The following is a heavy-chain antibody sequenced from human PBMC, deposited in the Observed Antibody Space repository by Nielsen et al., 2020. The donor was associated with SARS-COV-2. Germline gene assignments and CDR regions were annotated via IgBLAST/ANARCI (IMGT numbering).Heavy chain of an antibody. V-gene: IGHV3-48*03. J-gene: IGHJ6*02. Sequence: GGSLRLSCAASGFTFSSYEMNWVRQAPGKGLEWVSYISSSGSTIYYADSVKGRFTISRDNAKNSLYLQMNSLRAEDTAVYYCARGGVRGDPYYYGMDVWGQGTTVIVSS. CDR1: GFTFSSYE. CDR3: ARGGVRGDPYYYGMDV. D-gene: IGHD3-10*01. CDR2: ISSSGSTI.